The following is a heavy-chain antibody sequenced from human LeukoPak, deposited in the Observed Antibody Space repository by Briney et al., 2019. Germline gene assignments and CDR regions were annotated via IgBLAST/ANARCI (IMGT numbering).Heavy chain of an antibody. CDR2: IYSGGST. Sequence: PGGSLRLSCAASGFTFSSYAMSWVRQAPGKGLEWVSVIYSGGSTYYADSVKGRFTISRDNSKNTLYLQMNSLRAEDTAVYYCARDVCGPCYGSGSYYSDYWGQGTLVTVSS. V-gene: IGHV3-66*01. D-gene: IGHD3-10*01. CDR3: ARDVCGPCYGSGSYYSDY. J-gene: IGHJ4*02. CDR1: GFTFSSYA.